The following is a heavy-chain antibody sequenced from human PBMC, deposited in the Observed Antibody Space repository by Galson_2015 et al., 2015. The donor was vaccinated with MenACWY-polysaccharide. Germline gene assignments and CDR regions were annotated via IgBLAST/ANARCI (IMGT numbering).Heavy chain of an antibody. Sequence: SLRLSCAASGFTFKNYGMYWVRQAPGKGLEWVAIIWYDGSNKYYADSAKGRFTISRDNSKNTLYLQINSLRVEDTAVYYCASTRRDDSSGYYIDYWGQGTLVTASS. CDR1: GFTFKNYG. D-gene: IGHD3-22*01. V-gene: IGHV3-33*01. CDR2: IWYDGSNK. J-gene: IGHJ4*02. CDR3: ASTRRDDSSGYYIDY.